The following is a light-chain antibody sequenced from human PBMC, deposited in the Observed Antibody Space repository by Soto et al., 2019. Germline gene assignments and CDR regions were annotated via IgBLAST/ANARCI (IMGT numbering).Light chain of an antibody. Sequence: QSVLTQPASVSGSPGQSITISCTGTSSDVGGYNSVSWYQQHPGKAPKLVIYEVTNRPSGISNRFSGSKSGNTASLTISGLRAEDEADYYCSSYISSSTRVFGTGTKVNGL. V-gene: IGLV2-14*01. CDR3: SSYISSSTRV. CDR1: SSDVGGYNS. CDR2: EVT. J-gene: IGLJ1*01.